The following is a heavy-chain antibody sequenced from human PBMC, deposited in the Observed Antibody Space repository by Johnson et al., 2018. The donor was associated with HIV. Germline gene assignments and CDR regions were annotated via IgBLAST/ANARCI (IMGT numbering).Heavy chain of an antibody. Sequence: VQLVASGGGVVQPGRSLRLSCATSRFTFSNYGMHWVRQAPGKGLEWVGRIKSTTDGGTTDYAAPVKGRFTISRDNSKNTLFLQMNSLRAEDTAVYYGARDRDFYSGGDAFDIWGQGTMVTVSS. V-gene: IGHV3-15*05. CDR1: RFTFSNYG. CDR3: ARDRDFYSGGDAFDI. CDR2: IKSTTDGGTT. D-gene: IGHD4-11*01. J-gene: IGHJ3*02.